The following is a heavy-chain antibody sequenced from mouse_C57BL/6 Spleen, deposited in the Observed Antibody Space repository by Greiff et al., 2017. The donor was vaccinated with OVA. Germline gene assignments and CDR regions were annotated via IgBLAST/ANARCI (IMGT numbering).Heavy chain of an antibody. J-gene: IGHJ2*01. Sequence: QVHVKQSGAELVKPGASVKISCKASGYAFSSYWMNWVKQRPGKGLEWIGQIYPGAGDTNYNGKFKGKATLTADKSASTAYMQLSSLTSEDSAVYCCARGLYGSSSLDYWGKGTTLTVSS. CDR1: GYAFSSYW. CDR3: ARGLYGSSSLDY. CDR2: IYPGAGDT. V-gene: IGHV1-80*01. D-gene: IGHD1-1*01.